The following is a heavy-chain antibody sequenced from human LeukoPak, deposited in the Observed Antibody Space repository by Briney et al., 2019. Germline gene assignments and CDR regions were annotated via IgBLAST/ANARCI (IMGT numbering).Heavy chain of an antibody. CDR2: ISYDGRNK. CDR1: GLTFSTYG. Sequence: GRSLRLSCAASGLTFSTYGMHWVRQAPGKGLEWVAVISYDGRNKFYADSVKGRFTNSRDNSKNTLYLQMSSLRSEDTAVYCCAKVRSSSWSFDAFDMWGQGTMVTVSS. J-gene: IGHJ3*02. CDR3: AKVRSSSWSFDAFDM. V-gene: IGHV3-30*18. D-gene: IGHD6-13*01.